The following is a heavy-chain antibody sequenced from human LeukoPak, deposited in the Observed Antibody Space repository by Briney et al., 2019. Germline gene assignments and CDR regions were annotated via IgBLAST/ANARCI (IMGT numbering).Heavy chain of an antibody. Sequence: PGGSLRLSCAASGFTFSSYWMGWVHQAPGKGLEWVADIKEDGSDIYSVDSVKGRFTISRDNAKNSLYLQMNSLRAEDTAVYYCARDTYRFFDLWGRGTLVTVSS. V-gene: IGHV3-7*01. CDR1: GFTFSSYW. J-gene: IGHJ2*01. CDR2: IKEDGSDI. CDR3: ARDTYRFFDL.